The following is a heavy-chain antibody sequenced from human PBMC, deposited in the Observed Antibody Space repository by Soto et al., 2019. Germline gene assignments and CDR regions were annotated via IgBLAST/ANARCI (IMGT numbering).Heavy chain of an antibody. V-gene: IGHV4-4*02. CDR3: AIRYPGTSVDY. CDR1: GGSFTSNNW. J-gene: IGHJ4*02. Sequence: SETLSLTCAVSGGSFTSNNWWTWVRQPPGQGLEWIGEIYRTGSTNYNPSLKSRVTISLDKSENQFSLRVPSLTAADTAVYYCAIRYPGTSVDYWGQGTLVTVSS. CDR2: IYRTGST. D-gene: IGHD1-7*01.